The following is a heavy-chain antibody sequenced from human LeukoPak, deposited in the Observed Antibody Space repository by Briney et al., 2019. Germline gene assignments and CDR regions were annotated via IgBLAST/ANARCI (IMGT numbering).Heavy chain of an antibody. CDR2: ISGSGGST. CDR1: GFTFSSYG. V-gene: IGHV3-23*01. CDR3: AKDHDYYYMDV. Sequence: GGTLRLSCAASGFTFSSYGMSWVRQAPGKGLEWVSAISGSGGSTYYGDSVKGRFTISRDNSKKTLYLQMNSLRAEDTAVYYCAKDHDYYYMDVWGKGTTVTVSS. J-gene: IGHJ6*03.